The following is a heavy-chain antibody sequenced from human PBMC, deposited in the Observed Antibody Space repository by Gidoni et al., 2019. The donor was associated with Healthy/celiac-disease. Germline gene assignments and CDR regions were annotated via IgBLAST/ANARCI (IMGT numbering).Heavy chain of an antibody. D-gene: IGHD7-27*01. J-gene: IGHJ2*01. Sequence: EVQLVESGGGLVQPGRSLRLSCAASGFTFDDSAMHWVRQAPGKGLEWVSGISWNSGSIGYADSVKGRFTTSRDNAKNSLYLQMNSLRAEDTALYYCARKGGKLGIGYWYFDLWGRGTLVTVSS. V-gene: IGHV3-9*01. CDR1: GFTFDDSA. CDR3: ARKGGKLGIGYWYFDL. CDR2: ISWNSGSI.